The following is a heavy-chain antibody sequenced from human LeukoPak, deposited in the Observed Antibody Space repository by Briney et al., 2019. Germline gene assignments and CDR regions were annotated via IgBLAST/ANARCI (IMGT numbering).Heavy chain of an antibody. Sequence: PSETLSLTCTVSGGSISGYYWSWLRQPPGKGLEWIAYVSHSGSTNYNPPLMSRVTMSKDTSKNQFSLKLSSVTAADTAVYYCARGAGWYDYWGQGTLVAVSS. V-gene: IGHV4-59*01. CDR1: GGSISGYY. J-gene: IGHJ4*02. D-gene: IGHD6-19*01. CDR2: VSHSGST. CDR3: ARGAGWYDY.